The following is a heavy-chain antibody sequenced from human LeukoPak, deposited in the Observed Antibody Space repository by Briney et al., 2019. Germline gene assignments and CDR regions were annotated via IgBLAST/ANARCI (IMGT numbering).Heavy chain of an antibody. CDR3: AGPYDTRGYFPDY. D-gene: IGHD3-22*01. Sequence: GGSLRLSCAASGFTFSSYAMNWVRQAPGKGLEWVSSISRGSDHIFYADSMKGRFTISRDNAKNSLYLQMNSLGAEDTAVYYCAGPYDTRGYFPDYWGQGTLVTVSS. CDR2: ISRGSDHI. CDR1: GFTFSSYA. J-gene: IGHJ4*02. V-gene: IGHV3-21*01.